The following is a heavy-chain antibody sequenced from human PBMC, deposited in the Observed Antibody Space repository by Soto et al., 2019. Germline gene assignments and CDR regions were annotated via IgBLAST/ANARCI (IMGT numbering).Heavy chain of an antibody. CDR1: GGSISSSSYY. Sequence: QLQLQESGPGLVKPSETLSLTCTVSGGSISSSSYYWGWIRQPPGKGLEWIGSIYYSGSTYYNPSLKSRVTISVDTSKNQFSLKLSSVTAADTAVYYCARHGVTNFWFNWFDPWGQGTLVTVSS. V-gene: IGHV4-39*01. CDR2: IYYSGST. D-gene: IGHD4-17*01. CDR3: ARHGVTNFWFNWFDP. J-gene: IGHJ5*02.